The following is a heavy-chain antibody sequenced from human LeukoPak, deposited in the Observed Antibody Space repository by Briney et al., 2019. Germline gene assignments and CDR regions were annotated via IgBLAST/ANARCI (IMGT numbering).Heavy chain of an antibody. D-gene: IGHD3-10*01. CDR3: TRDPTQYYYGSGSYYWYFDY. V-gene: IGHV3-49*04. CDR2: MRSKAYGGTT. J-gene: IGHJ4*02. CDR1: GFTFGDYA. Sequence: PGGSLRLSCTASGFTFGDYAMSWVRQAPGKGLEWVGFMRSKAYGGTTEYAASVKGRFTISRDDSKSIAYLQMNSLKTEDTAVYYCTRDPTQYYYGSGSYYWYFDYWGQGTLVTASS.